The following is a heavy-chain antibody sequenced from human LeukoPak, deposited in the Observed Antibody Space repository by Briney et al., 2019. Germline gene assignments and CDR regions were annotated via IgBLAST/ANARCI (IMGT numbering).Heavy chain of an antibody. Sequence: GGSLRLSCAASGFTFSSYEMNWVRQAPGKGLEWVSGIGASGGSTYYADFLKGRFTISRDNSKNTLYLQVNSLRAEDTAVYYCAKDPYCGGDCYFDLWGRGTLVTVSS. CDR2: IGASGGST. J-gene: IGHJ2*01. V-gene: IGHV3-23*01. CDR1: GFTFSSYE. CDR3: AKDPYCGGDCYFDL. D-gene: IGHD2-21*01.